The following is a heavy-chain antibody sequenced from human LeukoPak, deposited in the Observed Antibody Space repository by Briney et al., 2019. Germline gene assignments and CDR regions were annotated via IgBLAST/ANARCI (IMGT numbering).Heavy chain of an antibody. CDR1: GGSISSYY. J-gene: IGHJ6*03. CDR3: ARVGANDFWSGYYSATWNYYYYYYMDV. D-gene: IGHD3-3*01. Sequence: SETLSLTCTVSGGSISSYYWSWIRQPPGKGLEWIGYIYYSGSTYYNPSLKSRVTISVDTSKNQFSLKLSSVTAADTAVYYCARVGANDFWSGYYSATWNYYYYYYMDVWGKGTTVTVSS. CDR2: IYYSGST. V-gene: IGHV4-59*12.